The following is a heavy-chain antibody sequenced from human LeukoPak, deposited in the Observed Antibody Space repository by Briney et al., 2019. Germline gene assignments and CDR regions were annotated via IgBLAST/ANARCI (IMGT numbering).Heavy chain of an antibody. CDR1: GYTFTGNY. D-gene: IGHD6-6*01. V-gene: IGHV1-2*02. CDR2: INPNSGGT. CDR3: ARDSYSSSGWLDP. J-gene: IGHJ5*02. Sequence: ASVKVSCRASGYTFTGNYIHWVRQAPGHGLEWMGWINPNSGGTKSPQKFQGRVTMTSDTSITTAYMELTGLTSEDTAVYYCARDSYSSSGWLDPWGQGTLVIVSA.